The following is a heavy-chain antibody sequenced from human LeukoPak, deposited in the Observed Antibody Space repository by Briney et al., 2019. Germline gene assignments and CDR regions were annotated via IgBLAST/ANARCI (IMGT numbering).Heavy chain of an antibody. Sequence: GESLKISCKGSGYSFTSYWIGWVRQMPGKGLEWMGIIYPGDSDTRYSPSFQGQVTISADKSISTAYLQWSSLKASDTAMYYCTTPPEVYYDSSGYYYGYFQHWGQGTLVTVSS. V-gene: IGHV5-51*01. CDR3: TTPPEVYYDSSGYYYGYFQH. J-gene: IGHJ1*01. CDR2: IYPGDSDT. D-gene: IGHD3-22*01. CDR1: GYSFTSYW.